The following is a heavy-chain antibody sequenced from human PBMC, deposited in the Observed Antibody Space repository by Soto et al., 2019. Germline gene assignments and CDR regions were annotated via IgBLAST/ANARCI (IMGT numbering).Heavy chain of an antibody. CDR3: ARRENIDY. Sequence: GWSLRLSCAASGFTFSDYDMNWVRQAPGKGLEWVSSISSSSSYIYYADSLKGRFTISRDNAKNSLYLQMNSLRAEDTAVYYCARRENIDYWGQGTLVTVSS. V-gene: IGHV3-21*01. CDR1: GFTFSDYD. CDR2: ISSSSSYI. J-gene: IGHJ4*02.